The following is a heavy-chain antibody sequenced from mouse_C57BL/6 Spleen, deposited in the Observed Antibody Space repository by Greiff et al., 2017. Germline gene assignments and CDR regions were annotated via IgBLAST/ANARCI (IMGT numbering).Heavy chain of an antibody. D-gene: IGHD1-1*01. Sequence: EVMLVESGGDLVKPGGSLKLSCAASGFTFSSYGMSWVRQTPDKRLEWVATISSGGSYTYYPDSVKGRFTISRDNAKNTLYLRMSSLKSEDTAMYYCARPLITTVVARDFDVWGTGTTVTVSS. CDR1: GFTFSSYG. CDR3: ARPLITTVVARDFDV. J-gene: IGHJ1*03. CDR2: ISSGGSYT. V-gene: IGHV5-6*01.